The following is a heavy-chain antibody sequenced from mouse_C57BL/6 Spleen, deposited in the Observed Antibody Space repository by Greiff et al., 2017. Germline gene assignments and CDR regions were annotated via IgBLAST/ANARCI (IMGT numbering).Heavy chain of an antibody. CDR3: AREGGEDKTFAY. D-gene: IGHD3-3*01. CDR2: INPYNGGT. Sequence: EVQLQQSGPVLVKPGASVKMSCKASGYTFTDYYMNWVKQSHGKSLEWIGVINPYNGGTSYNQKFKGKATLTVDKSSSTAYMELYSLTSEDSAVYYCAREGGEDKTFAYWGQGTLVTVSA. V-gene: IGHV1-19*01. CDR1: GYTFTDYY. J-gene: IGHJ3*01.